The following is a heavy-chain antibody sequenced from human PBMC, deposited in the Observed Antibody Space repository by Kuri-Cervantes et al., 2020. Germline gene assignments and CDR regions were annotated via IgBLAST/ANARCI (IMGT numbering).Heavy chain of an antibody. V-gene: IGHV1-18*01. Sequence: ASVKVSCKASGYTFTSYGISWVRQAPGQGLEWMGWISAYNGNTNYAQKLQGRVTMTTDTSTSTAYMELRSLRSDDTAVYYCAALWGHTVTEQGAFDIWGQGTMVTVSS. CDR3: AALWGHTVTEQGAFDI. CDR2: ISAYNGNT. CDR1: GYTFTSYG. D-gene: IGHD4-17*01. J-gene: IGHJ3*02.